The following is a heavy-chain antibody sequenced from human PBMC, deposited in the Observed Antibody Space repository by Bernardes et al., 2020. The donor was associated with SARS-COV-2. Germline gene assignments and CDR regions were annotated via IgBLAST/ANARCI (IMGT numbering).Heavy chain of an antibody. D-gene: IGHD5-12*01. V-gene: IGHV3-64*01. CDR1: AFTFNNYS. J-gene: IGHJ4*02. CDR2: IITYGSST. CDR3: ARGNSGYEYRDRYLDY. Sequence: GSLRLSCSASAFTFNNYSMHWVRQAPGKGLEFVSAIITYGSSTYYGNSVKGRFTISRDNVQSTLYLQMGSLRAEDKGVYYCARGNSGYEYRDRYLDYWGQGTLVTGSS.